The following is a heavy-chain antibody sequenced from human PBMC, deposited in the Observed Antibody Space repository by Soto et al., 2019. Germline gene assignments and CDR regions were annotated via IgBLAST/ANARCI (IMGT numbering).Heavy chain of an antibody. CDR1: SVSHAW. CDR3: TADGDYLAFDI. D-gene: IGHD4-17*01. V-gene: IGHV3-15*07. Sequence: SVSHAWMNWVRQAPGKGLEWVGRIKSKTDGGTTDYAAPVKGRFTISRDDSKNTLYLQMNSLKTEDTVVYYCTADGDYLAFDIWGQGTMVTVSS. CDR2: IKSKTDGGTT. J-gene: IGHJ3*02.